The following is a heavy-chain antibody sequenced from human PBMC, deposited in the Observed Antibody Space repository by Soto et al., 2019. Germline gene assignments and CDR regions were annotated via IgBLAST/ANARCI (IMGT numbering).Heavy chain of an antibody. CDR3: AGGAGSDSFDL. CDR2: VFYGGGT. J-gene: IGHJ3*01. CDR1: GASVSTVN. Sequence: SGTLSLTCTVSGASVSTVNWSWIRQPPGKGLEWVGYVFYGGGTTYNPSLKSRVTISLGTSKNEFSLRLTSVTAADTAVYFCAGGAGSDSFDLWGRGTMVTVSS. V-gene: IGHV4-59*02. D-gene: IGHD1-1*01.